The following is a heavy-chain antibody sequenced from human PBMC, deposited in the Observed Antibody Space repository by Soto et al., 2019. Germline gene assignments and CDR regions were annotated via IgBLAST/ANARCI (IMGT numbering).Heavy chain of an antibody. D-gene: IGHD7-27*01. CDR2: ISYDGSNK. Sequence: ESGGGVVQPGRSLRLSCAASGFTFSSYAMHWVRQAPGKGLEWVAVISYDGSNKYYADSVKGRFTISRDNSKNTLYLQMNSLRAEDTAVYYCAPATWGDWGQGTMVTVSS. V-gene: IGHV3-30-3*01. CDR3: APATWGD. CDR1: GFTFSSYA. J-gene: IGHJ3*01.